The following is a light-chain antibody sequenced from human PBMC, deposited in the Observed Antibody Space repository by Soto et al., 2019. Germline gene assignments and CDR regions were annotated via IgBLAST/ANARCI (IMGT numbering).Light chain of an antibody. J-gene: IGKJ1*01. V-gene: IGKV1-39*01. Sequence: DIPRTQSPSSLTASVGDRVTIAGRASHSIITYLNWYQHKPGEAPKLLIYAESILHSGVSSRFSGSGSGTDFTLTISSLQPEDFATYYCQQSYRNPRTFGQGTKVEVK. CDR3: QQSYRNPRT. CDR1: HSIITY. CDR2: AES.